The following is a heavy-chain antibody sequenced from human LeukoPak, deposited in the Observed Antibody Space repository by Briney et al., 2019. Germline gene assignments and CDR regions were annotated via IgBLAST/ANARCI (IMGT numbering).Heavy chain of an antibody. CDR3: ARLPLGYCTSTSCYTTYFDY. V-gene: IGHV4-39*01. CDR1: GGSISTSSYY. Sequence: SETLSLTCTVSGGSISTSSYYWGWIRQPPGKGLEWTGSIYYSGSTYYNPSLKSRVTISVDTSKNQFSLKLSSVTAADTAVYYCARLPLGYCTSTSCYTTYFDYWGQGTLVTVSS. D-gene: IGHD2-2*02. J-gene: IGHJ4*02. CDR2: IYYSGST.